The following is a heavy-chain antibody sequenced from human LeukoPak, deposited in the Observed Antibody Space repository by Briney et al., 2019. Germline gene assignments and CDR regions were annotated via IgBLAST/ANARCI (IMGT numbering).Heavy chain of an antibody. CDR1: GFPFSAYR. Sequence: GGSLRLSCTASGFPFSAYRISWVRQAPGKGLEWVANIKEDGSVQDYADSVKGRFTISRDNAKNSLYLQMNSLRVDDTGVYYCVGQLLRVVWGKGTTVTVSS. J-gene: IGHJ6*04. CDR3: VGQLLRVV. CDR2: IKEDGSVQ. V-gene: IGHV3-7*01. D-gene: IGHD2-2*01.